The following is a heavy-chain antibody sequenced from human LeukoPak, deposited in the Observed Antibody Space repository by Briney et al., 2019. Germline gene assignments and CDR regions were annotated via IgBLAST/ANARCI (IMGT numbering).Heavy chain of an antibody. V-gene: IGHV1-18*01. CDR2: ISAYNGNT. CDR3: ARDGGPIEYQLLFSSIGYYYYMDV. D-gene: IGHD2-2*01. J-gene: IGHJ6*03. CDR1: GYTFTSYG. Sequence: GASVKVSCKASGYTFTSYGISWVRQAPGQGLEWMGWISAYNGNTNYAQKPQGRVTMTTDTSTSTAYMELRSLRSDDTAVYYCARDGGPIEYQLLFSSIGYYYYMDVWGKGTTVTVSS.